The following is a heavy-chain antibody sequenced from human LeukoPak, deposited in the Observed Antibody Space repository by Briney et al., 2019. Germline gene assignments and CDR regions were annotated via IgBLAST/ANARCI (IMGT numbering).Heavy chain of an antibody. D-gene: IGHD6-13*01. J-gene: IGHJ6*03. CDR2: INPSGGST. CDR3: ARDQSSSWYDTAHYYYYYMDV. V-gene: IGHV1-46*01. Sequence: ASVKVSCKASGYTFTSYYMHWVRQAPGQGLEWMGIINPSGGSTSYAQKFQGRVTMTRDTSTSTVYMELSSLRSEDTAVYYCARDQSSSWYDTAHYYYYYMDVWGKGTTVTISS. CDR1: GYTFTSYY.